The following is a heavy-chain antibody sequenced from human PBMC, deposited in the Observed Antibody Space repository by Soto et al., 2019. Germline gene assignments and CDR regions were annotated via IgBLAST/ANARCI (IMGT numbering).Heavy chain of an antibody. D-gene: IGHD3-22*01. Sequence: SLRLSCAASGFTFSSYGMHWVRQAPGKGLEWVAVIWYDGSNKYYADSVKGRFTISRDNSKNTLYLQMNSLGAEDTAVYYCAREERYYDSSGFIAGAFDIWGQGTMVTVSS. V-gene: IGHV3-33*01. J-gene: IGHJ3*02. CDR3: AREERYYDSSGFIAGAFDI. CDR1: GFTFSSYG. CDR2: IWYDGSNK.